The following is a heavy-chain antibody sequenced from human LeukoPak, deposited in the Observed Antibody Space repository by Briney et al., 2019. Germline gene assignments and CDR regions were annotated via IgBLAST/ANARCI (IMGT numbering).Heavy chain of an antibody. D-gene: IGHD4-11*01. V-gene: IGHV4-59*01. CDR3: ARGRVSSSTWYSTYYYFFYMDF. CDR2: VDHTGST. CDR1: DDSITMYY. J-gene: IGHJ6*03. Sequence: SETLSLTCTVSDDSITMYYWTWIRQPPGKGLEWIGYVDHTGSTKFNPSLNGRVSISRDTSNNFFSLRLRSVTAADTAVYFCARGRVSSSTWYSTYYYFFYMDFWGKGTTDTVSS.